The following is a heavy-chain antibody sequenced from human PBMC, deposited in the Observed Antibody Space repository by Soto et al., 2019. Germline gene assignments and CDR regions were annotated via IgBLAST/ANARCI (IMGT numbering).Heavy chain of an antibody. J-gene: IGHJ4*02. V-gene: IGHV3-33*08. CDR3: ARDPGLLQFLEWWFDY. CDR1: GFSFSSQA. D-gene: IGHD3-3*01. CDR2: IWYDGSNK. Sequence: GGSLRLSCVASGFSFSSQAMHWVRQAPGKGLEWVAVIWYDGSNKYYADSVKGRFTISRDNSKNTLYLQMNSLRAEDTAVYYWARDPGLLQFLEWWFDYWGQGTLVTVSS.